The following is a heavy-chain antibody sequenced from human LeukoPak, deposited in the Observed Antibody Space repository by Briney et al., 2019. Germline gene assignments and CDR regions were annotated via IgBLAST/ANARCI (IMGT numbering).Heavy chain of an antibody. Sequence: SVKVSCKASGGTFSSYAISWVRQAPGQGLEWMGGIIPIFGTANHAQKFQGRVTITADESTSTAYMELSSLRSEDTAVYYCARGYGDYDTYYFDYWGQGTLVTVSS. J-gene: IGHJ4*02. CDR3: ARGYGDYDTYYFDY. CDR2: IIPIFGTA. D-gene: IGHD4-17*01. V-gene: IGHV1-69*13. CDR1: GGTFSSYA.